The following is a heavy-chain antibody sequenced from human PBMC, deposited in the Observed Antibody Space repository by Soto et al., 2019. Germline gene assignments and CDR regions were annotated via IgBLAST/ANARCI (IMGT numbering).Heavy chain of an antibody. Sequence: GASVKDSCKASGYTFTTYGISWVRQAPGQGLERMGWISAYNGNTNYAQKLQGRVTMTTDTSTSTAYMELRSLRSDDTAVYYCARDDHYDSSGYYPDYWGQGTLVTSPQ. D-gene: IGHD3-22*01. CDR3: ARDDHYDSSGYYPDY. CDR1: GYTFTTYG. CDR2: ISAYNGNT. J-gene: IGHJ4*02. V-gene: IGHV1-18*04.